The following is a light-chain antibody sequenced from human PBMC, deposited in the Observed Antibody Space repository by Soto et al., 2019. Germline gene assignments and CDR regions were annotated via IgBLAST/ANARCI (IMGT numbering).Light chain of an antibody. CDR1: NIGSKS. J-gene: IGLJ2*01. V-gene: IGLV3-21*04. CDR2: SXX. CDR3: QVWDSSSAHVV. Sequence: SYELTQPPSVSVAPGKTARISCGGNNIGSKSVHWYQRKPGQAXXLXXYSXXXLXXXXXXXXSXSXSXXXXXXXXXRVXAGDEADYYCQVWDSSSAHVVFGGGTKLTVL.